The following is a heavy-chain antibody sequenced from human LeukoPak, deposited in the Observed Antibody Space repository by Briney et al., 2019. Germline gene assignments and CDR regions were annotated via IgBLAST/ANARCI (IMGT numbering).Heavy chain of an antibody. CDR3: ARETTMIVVAPPLDAFDI. Sequence: GGSLKLSCAASGFTFSDYHMSWIRQAPGKGLEWVSYISSSGSTIYYADSVKGRFTISRDNAKNSLYLQMNSLRAEDTAVYYCARETTMIVVAPPLDAFDIWGQGTMVTVSS. D-gene: IGHD3-22*01. CDR1: GFTFSDYH. CDR2: ISSSGSTI. J-gene: IGHJ3*02. V-gene: IGHV3-11*01.